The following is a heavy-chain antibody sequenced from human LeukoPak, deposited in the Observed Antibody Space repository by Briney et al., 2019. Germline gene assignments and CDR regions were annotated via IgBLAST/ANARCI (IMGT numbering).Heavy chain of an antibody. CDR2: ISGSGGST. CDR1: GFTFSSYA. V-gene: IGHV3-23*01. CDR3: AKEFPVFGVVIIPVFFDY. Sequence: GGSLRLSCAASGFTFSSYAMSWVRQAPGKGLEWVSAISGSGGSTYYADSVKGRFTISRDNSKNTLYLQMNSLRAEDTAVYYCAKEFPVFGVVIIPVFFDYWGQGTLVTVSS. D-gene: IGHD3-3*01. J-gene: IGHJ4*02.